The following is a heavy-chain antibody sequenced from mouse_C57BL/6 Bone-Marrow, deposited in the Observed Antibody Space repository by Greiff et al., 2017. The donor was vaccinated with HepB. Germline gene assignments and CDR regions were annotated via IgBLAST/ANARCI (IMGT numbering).Heavy chain of an antibody. CDR1: GFTFTDYY. D-gene: IGHD2-4*01. J-gene: IGHJ4*01. CDR3: ARYLYDYDASDYAMDY. CDR2: IRNKANGYTT. Sequence: EVMLVESGGGLVQPGGSLSLSCAASGFTFTDYYMSWVRQPPGKALEWLGFIRNKANGYTTEYSASVKGRFTISRDNSQSILYLQMNALRAEDSATYYCARYLYDYDASDYAMDYWGQGTSVTVSS. V-gene: IGHV7-3*01.